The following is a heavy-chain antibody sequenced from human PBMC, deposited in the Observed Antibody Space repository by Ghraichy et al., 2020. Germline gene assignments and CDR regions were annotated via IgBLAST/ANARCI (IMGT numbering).Heavy chain of an antibody. CDR2: INPNDGST. CDR1: GYTFARDH. D-gene: IGHD3-10*01. V-gene: IGHV1-46*01. Sequence: ASVKVSCKASGYTFARDHLHWVRQAPGQGLDWVGVINPNDGSTIYAQKFQGRVTMTRDTSTSTVYMELSSLRSEDTALYYCAREYGSVKNFDYWGQGTLVTVS. J-gene: IGHJ4*02. CDR3: AREYGSVKNFDY.